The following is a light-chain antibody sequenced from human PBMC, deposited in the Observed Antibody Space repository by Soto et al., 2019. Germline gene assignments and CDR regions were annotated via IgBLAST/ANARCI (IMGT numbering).Light chain of an antibody. J-gene: IGKJ3*01. CDR3: QKYDSAPLFT. CDR2: AAS. CDR1: QGISNY. Sequence: DIQMTQSPSSLSASVGDRVTITCRASQGISNYVAWYQQRPGKAPKLLIYAASTLQSGVPSRFSGSESGTDFTLTISGLQPEDVATYYCQKYDSAPLFTFGPGTKVEI. V-gene: IGKV1-27*01.